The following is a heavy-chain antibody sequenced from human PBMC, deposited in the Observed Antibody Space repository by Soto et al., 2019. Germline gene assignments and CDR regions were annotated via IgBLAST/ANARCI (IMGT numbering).Heavy chain of an antibody. D-gene: IGHD3-10*01. V-gene: IGHV4-39*01. CDR3: ARLPVVRGLTDYFPFDP. Sequence: PSETLSLTCSVSGVAISSSSYWWGWVRQSAGKGLEWIGSIYHNGRTHYNPSLQSRATISVDTAKRQFSLSLTSVTDADTAVYFCARLPVVRGLTDYFPFDPWGQGVLVPVYS. J-gene: IGHJ5*02. CDR2: IYHNGRT. CDR1: GVAISSSSYW.